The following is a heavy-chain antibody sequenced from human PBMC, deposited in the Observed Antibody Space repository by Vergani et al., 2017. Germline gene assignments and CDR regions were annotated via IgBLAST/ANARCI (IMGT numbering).Heavy chain of an antibody. J-gene: IGHJ4*02. Sequence: QVQLQESGPGLVKPSETLSLTCTVSGGSISSYYWSWILQPPGKGLEWIGYIYYSGSTNYNPSLKSRVTISVDTSKNQFSLKLSSVTAADTAVYYCARGMYYYDSSGYTFDYWGQGTLVTVSS. CDR1: GGSISSYY. V-gene: IGHV4-59*01. CDR3: ARGMYYYDSSGYTFDY. CDR2: IYYSGST. D-gene: IGHD3-22*01.